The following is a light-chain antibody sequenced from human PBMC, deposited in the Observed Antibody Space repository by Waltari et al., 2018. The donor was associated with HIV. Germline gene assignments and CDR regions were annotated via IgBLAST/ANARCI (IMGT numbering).Light chain of an antibody. CDR2: WAS. CDR1: RSLLYRSDNKTF. J-gene: IGKJ2*01. V-gene: IGKV4-1*01. Sequence: DVLVTHSPNPLPLSVGEPATLTCSSSRSLLYRSDNKTFVAWYQQRPGQRPRLLIYWASIREFGVPDRITGSGSGTDFTLTISSLQPEDVATYYCQQYFSVPYTFGQGTKLEIK. CDR3: QQYFSVPYT.